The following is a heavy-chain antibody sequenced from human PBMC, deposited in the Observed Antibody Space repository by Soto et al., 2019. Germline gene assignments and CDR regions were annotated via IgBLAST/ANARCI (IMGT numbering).Heavy chain of an antibody. CDR2: ISGSGGST. CDR1: GFTFSSYV. D-gene: IGHD5-18*01. J-gene: IGHJ4*02. V-gene: IGHV3-23*01. CDR3: ARDRGPGYSYGIYFDY. Sequence: GGSLRLSCAASGFTFSSYVMSWVRQAPGKGLEWVSGISGSGGSTYYADSVKGRFTISRDNSKNTLYLQMNSLRAEDTAVYYCARDRGPGYSYGIYFDYWGQGALVTVSS.